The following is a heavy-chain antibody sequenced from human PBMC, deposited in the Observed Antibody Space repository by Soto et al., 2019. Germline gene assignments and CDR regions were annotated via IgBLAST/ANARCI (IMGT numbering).Heavy chain of an antibody. V-gene: IGHV3-30*03. CDR2: ISYDGSNK. CDR1: GFTFSSYG. Sequence: QVQLVESGGGVVQPGRSLRLSCAASGFTFSSYGMHWVRQAPGKGLEWVAVISYDGSNKYYADSVKGRFTISRDNSKNMLYMHMNSLRAEDTAVYYCATLAVVVPAAMLDYSSPATLVTVSS. J-gene: IGHJ4*02. D-gene: IGHD2-2*01. CDR3: ATLAVVVPAAMLDY.